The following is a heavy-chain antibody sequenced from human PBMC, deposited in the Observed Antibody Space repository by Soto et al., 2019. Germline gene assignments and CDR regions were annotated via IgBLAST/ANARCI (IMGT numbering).Heavy chain of an antibody. V-gene: IGHV3-23*05. CDR3: ARADLLWDSFDL. CDR2: ISNSGSST. D-gene: IGHD2-2*01. J-gene: IGHJ4*02. Sequence: GSLRLSCAASGFPFRNFAMAWVRQAPGKGLEWVSIISNSGSSTYHGDSVKGRFATSRDNSKGTLSLHMRGVRIDDTAVYFCARADLLWDSFDLWGQGTLVTVSS. CDR1: GFPFRNFA.